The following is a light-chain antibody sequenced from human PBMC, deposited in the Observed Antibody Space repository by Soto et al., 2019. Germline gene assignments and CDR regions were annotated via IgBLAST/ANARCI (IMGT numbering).Light chain of an antibody. CDR1: QSVSSSY. V-gene: IGKV3-20*01. Sequence: VLTQSPGTLSLSPGERATLSCRASQSVSSSYLAWYQQKTGQAPRLLIYGASSRATGIPDRLSGNGSGTDFNLTISRLEPEDFAVYYCQKYGSSPQTCGQGTKVDIK. CDR2: GAS. J-gene: IGKJ1*01. CDR3: QKYGSSPQT.